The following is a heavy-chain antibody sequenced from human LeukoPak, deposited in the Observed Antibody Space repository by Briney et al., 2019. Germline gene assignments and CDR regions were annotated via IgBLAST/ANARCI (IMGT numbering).Heavy chain of an antibody. CDR2: VSGSGTTT. CDR3: ARRGYDIFTGYSWYNWFDP. J-gene: IGHJ5*02. Sequence: GGSLRISCAASGFTFTSYAMSWVRQAPGKGLEWVSVVSGSGTTTHYADSVKGRFTISRDDAKNTLYLQMNSLRVEDTAVYYCARRGYDIFTGYSWYNWFDPWGQGTLVTVSS. V-gene: IGHV3-23*01. D-gene: IGHD3-9*01. CDR1: GFTFTSYA.